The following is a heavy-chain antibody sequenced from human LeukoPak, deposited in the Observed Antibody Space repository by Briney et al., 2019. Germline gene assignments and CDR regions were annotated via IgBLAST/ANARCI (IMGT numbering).Heavy chain of an antibody. CDR3: AKDRGVSCRGSSCSGGWFDP. CDR2: ICYDGGNK. J-gene: IGHJ5*02. CDR1: GFTFSSYA. D-gene: IGHD6-13*01. V-gene: IGHV3-33*03. Sequence: GGSLRLSCAASGFTFSSYAMHWVRQAPGKGLEWVSVICYDGGNKYYADSVKGRFTISRDNSKNTLYLQMNSLRAEDTAVYYCAKDRGVSCRGSSCSGGWFDPWSEASLVTVSS.